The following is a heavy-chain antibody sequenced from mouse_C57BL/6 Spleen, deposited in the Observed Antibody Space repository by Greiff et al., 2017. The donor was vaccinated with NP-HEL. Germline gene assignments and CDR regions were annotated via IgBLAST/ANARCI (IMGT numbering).Heavy chain of an antibody. Sequence: VQLQQSGPELVKPGASVKISCKASGYTFTDYYMNWVKQSHGKSLEWIGDINPNNGGTSYNQKFKGKATLTVDKSSSTAYMGLRSLTSEDSAVYYCAREGVNWDPYAMDYWGQGTSVTVSS. CDR2: INPNNGGT. D-gene: IGHD4-1*01. V-gene: IGHV1-26*01. CDR3: AREGVNWDPYAMDY. J-gene: IGHJ4*01. CDR1: GYTFTDYY.